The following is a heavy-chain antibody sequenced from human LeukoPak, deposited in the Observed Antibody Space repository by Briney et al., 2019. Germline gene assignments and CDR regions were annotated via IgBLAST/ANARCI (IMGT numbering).Heavy chain of an antibody. CDR3: AKDTSARRGSLNG. CDR1: GFTFDNYR. D-gene: IGHD3-16*02. Sequence: GGSLRLSCAASGFTFDNYRMSWVRQAPGKGLEWVSTVNADGGNTYYADSVKGRFTISRDNSKNTLYLQMNSLRAEDTAVYYCAKDTSARRGSLNGWGQGTLVTVSS. J-gene: IGHJ4*02. CDR2: VNADGGNT. V-gene: IGHV3-23*01.